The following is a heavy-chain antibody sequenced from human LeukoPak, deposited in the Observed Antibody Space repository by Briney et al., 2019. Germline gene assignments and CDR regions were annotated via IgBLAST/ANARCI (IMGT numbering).Heavy chain of an antibody. CDR2: IYYTGRT. V-gene: IGHV4-59*01. Sequence: EPSETLSLTCTVSGGSISSYYWSWIRQPPGKGLEWIGDIYYTGRTNYNPSLKSRVSISVDTSKNQFSLKLNSVTAADTGVYYCARGGRGGYNNLDYWGQGTRVTVSS. J-gene: IGHJ4*02. CDR3: ARGGRGGYNNLDY. CDR1: GGSISSYY. D-gene: IGHD5-24*01.